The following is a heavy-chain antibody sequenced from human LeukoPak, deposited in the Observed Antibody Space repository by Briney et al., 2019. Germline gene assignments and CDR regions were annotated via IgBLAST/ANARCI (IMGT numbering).Heavy chain of an antibody. D-gene: IGHD3-10*01. CDR1: GGSISSYY. CDR2: IYYSGST. Sequence: SETLSLTSTVSGGSISSYYWSWIRQPPGKGLEWIGYIYYSGSTNYNPSLKSRVTISVDTSKNQFSLKLSSVTAADTAVYYCARVRLDYYGSGSPDYFDYWGPGTLVTVSS. V-gene: IGHV4-59*01. J-gene: IGHJ4*02. CDR3: ARVRLDYYGSGSPDYFDY.